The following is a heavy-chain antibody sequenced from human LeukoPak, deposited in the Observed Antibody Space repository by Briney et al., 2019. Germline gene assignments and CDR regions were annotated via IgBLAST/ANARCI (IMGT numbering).Heavy chain of an antibody. V-gene: IGHV4-59*01. CDR2: IYYTGGT. CDR1: GGAINNFS. Sequence: SETLSLTCSVSGGAINNFSWNWIRQPPGRGLEWIGYIYYTGGTSYLPSLKSRVTISLDAPKNQFSLNLSSVTATDTAVYYCARVEGSCRGAGCYPFSFDDWGQGNLVTVSS. D-gene: IGHD2-15*01. CDR3: ARVEGSCRGAGCYPFSFDD. J-gene: IGHJ4*02.